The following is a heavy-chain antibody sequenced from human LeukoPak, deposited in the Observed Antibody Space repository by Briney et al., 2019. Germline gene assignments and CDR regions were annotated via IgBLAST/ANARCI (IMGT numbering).Heavy chain of an antibody. J-gene: IGHJ6*03. CDR2: MSESGRT. V-gene: IGHV4-39*02. CDR1: GGSISTSSYY. CDR3: ARHCTGDICAAYYFYYYMDV. Sequence: PSETLCLTCTVPGGSISTSSYYWGWIRQPPGKGLEWIGSMSESGRTYYNPSLKSRVIISVDTSKKHFSLKLSSVTDADTAVYYCARHCTGDICAAYYFYYYMDVWGKGTTVTVSS. D-gene: IGHD2-8*02.